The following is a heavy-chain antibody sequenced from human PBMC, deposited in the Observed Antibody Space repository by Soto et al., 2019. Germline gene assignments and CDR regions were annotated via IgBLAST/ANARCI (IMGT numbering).Heavy chain of an antibody. CDR1: GGTFSSYA. CDR3: ARSNRITIFGVDPYYYYYGMDV. CDR2: IIPIFGTA. D-gene: IGHD3-3*01. Sequence: QVQLVQSGAEVKKPGSSVKVSCKASGGTFSSYAISWVRQAPGQGLEWMGGIIPIFGTANYAQKFQGRVTITADESTSTAYMELSSLRSEDPAVYYCARSNRITIFGVDPYYYYYGMDVWGQGTTVTVSS. J-gene: IGHJ6*02. V-gene: IGHV1-69*01.